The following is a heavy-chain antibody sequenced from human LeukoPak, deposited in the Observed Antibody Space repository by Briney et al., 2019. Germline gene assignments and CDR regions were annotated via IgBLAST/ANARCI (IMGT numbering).Heavy chain of an antibody. V-gene: IGHV4-38-2*02. J-gene: IGHJ4*02. CDR2: IYHSGRT. CDR1: GYSISSGYY. CDR3: ARAKGDY. Sequence: SETLSLTCTVSGYSISSGYYWGWIRQPPGKGLEWIGIIYHSGRTDYNPSLKSRVTISEDTSKNQFSLKLSSVTAADTAVYYCARAKGDYWGQGTLVTASS.